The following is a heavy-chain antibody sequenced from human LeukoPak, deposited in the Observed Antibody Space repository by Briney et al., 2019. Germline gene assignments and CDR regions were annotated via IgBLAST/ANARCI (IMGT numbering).Heavy chain of an antibody. V-gene: IGHV3-23*01. Sequence: GGSLRLSCVGSGFTFRRHAMSWVRQAPEKGLEFVSGIYENGGTTYYADSVKGRFSISRDNSKNTLYLQMDSLGGEDTAVYYCAKDFRIGYSAHFDYWGQGALVTVSS. CDR1: GFTFRRHA. J-gene: IGHJ4*02. D-gene: IGHD2-21*01. CDR3: AKDFRIGYSAHFDY. CDR2: IYENGGTT.